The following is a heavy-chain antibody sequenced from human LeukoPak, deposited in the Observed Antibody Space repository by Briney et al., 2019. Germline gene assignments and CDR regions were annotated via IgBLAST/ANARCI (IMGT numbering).Heavy chain of an antibody. CDR3: ARSPGYSSGWYDLRGMGPRYYYGMDV. D-gene: IGHD6-19*01. Sequence: SETLSLTCTVSGGSISSYYWSWIRQPPGKGLEWIGYIYYSGSTNYNPSLKSRVTISVDTSKNQFSLKLNSVTAADTAVYYCARSPGYSSGWYDLRGMGPRYYYGMDVWGQGTTVTVSS. J-gene: IGHJ6*02. CDR1: GGSISSYY. CDR2: IYYSGST. V-gene: IGHV4-59*01.